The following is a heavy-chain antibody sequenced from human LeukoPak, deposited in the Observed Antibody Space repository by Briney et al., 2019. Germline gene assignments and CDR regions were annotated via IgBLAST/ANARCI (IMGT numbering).Heavy chain of an antibody. CDR3: ASRIDY. CDR2: IYSDGDI. Sequence: GGSLILSCGASGLTGRSYYMKWVRRAPGREGEWVSVIYSDGDIYHAGPGRGLFTIPRDTSKNLVFPQMDQLRGEDTGLYYCASRIDYWGRGALVTVSS. J-gene: IGHJ4*02. CDR1: GLTGRSYY. V-gene: IGHV3-53*01.